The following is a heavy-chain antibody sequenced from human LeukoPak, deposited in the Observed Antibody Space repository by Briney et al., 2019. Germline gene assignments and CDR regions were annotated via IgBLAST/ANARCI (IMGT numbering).Heavy chain of an antibody. CDR1: GFTFSSYG. J-gene: IGHJ3*02. V-gene: IGHV3-33*01. CDR2: IWYDGSNK. CDR3: ARVRYGDFDAFDI. Sequence: GSLRLSCAASGFTFSSYGMHWVRQAPGKGLEWVAVIWYDGSNKYYADSVKGRFTISRDNSKNTLYLQMNSLGAEDTAVYYCARVRYGDFDAFDIWGQGTMVTVSS. D-gene: IGHD4-17*01.